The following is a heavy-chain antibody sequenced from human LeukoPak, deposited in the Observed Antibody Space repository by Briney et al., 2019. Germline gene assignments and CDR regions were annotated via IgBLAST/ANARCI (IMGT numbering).Heavy chain of an antibody. CDR2: IYYSGST. CDR1: GGSISSYY. V-gene: IGHV4-59*01. Sequence: SQTLSLTCTVSGGSISSYYWSWIRQPPGKGLEWIGYIYYSGSTNYNPSLKSRVTISVDTSKNQFSLKLSSVTAADTAVYYCARVDYDFWSGYYYYYMDVWGKGTTVTVSS. CDR3: ARVDYDFWSGYYYYYMDV. D-gene: IGHD3-3*01. J-gene: IGHJ6*03.